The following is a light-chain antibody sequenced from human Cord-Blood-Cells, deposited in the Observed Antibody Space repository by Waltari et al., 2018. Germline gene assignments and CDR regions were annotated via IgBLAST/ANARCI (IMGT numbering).Light chain of an antibody. V-gene: IGLV2-14*01. Sequence: QSALTHPASVSGSPGQSIPISCTGTSSDVGGYNYVSWYQQHPGKAPKLMIYDVSNRPSGVSNRFSGSKSGNTASLTISGLHAEDEADYYCSSYTGSSTVVFGGGTKLTVL. CDR2: DVS. CDR3: SSYTGSSTVV. J-gene: IGLJ2*01. CDR1: SSDVGGYNY.